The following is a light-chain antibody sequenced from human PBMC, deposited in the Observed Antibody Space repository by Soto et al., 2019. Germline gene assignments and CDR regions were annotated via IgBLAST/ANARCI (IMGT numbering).Light chain of an antibody. CDR2: ANN. Sequence: QSVLTQPPSVSGAPGQRVTISCTGSSSNIGAGYDVHWYQQFPGTAPKLLIYANNNRPSGVPDRFSASKSGTSASLAITGLQADDETDYYCHSYDTNLRGVFGTGTKLTVL. CDR1: SSNIGAGYD. J-gene: IGLJ1*01. V-gene: IGLV1-40*01. CDR3: HSYDTNLRGV.